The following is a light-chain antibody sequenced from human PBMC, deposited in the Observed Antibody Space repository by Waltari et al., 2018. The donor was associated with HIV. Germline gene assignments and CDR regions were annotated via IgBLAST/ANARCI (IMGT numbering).Light chain of an antibody. Sequence: QSALTQPPSASGSPGQSVTISCTGTSSDVGGSNYVSWYQHHPGKAPKLMIYEVSKRPSGVPDRFSGSKSGSTASLTVSGLQAEDEADYCCSSYAGSNNRWVFGGGTKLTAL. CDR1: SSDVGGSNY. V-gene: IGLV2-8*01. J-gene: IGLJ3*02. CDR3: SSYAGSNNRWV. CDR2: EVS.